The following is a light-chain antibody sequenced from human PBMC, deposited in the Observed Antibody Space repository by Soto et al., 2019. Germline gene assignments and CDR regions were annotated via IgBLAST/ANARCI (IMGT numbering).Light chain of an antibody. CDR2: GAS. J-gene: IGKJ3*01. V-gene: IGKV3-15*01. CDR3: QQYNNWPPGT. CDR1: QSVSSN. Sequence: EVVMTQSPATLSVSPGEGATLSCRASQSVSSNLAWYQQKPGQAPRLLIYGASTRATGIPARFSGSGSGTEFTLTISSLQSEDSAVYYCQQYNNWPPGTFGPGTKVDIK.